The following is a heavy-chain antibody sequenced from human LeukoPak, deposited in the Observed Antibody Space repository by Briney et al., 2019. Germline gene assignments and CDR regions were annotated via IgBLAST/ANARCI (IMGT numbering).Heavy chain of an antibody. D-gene: IGHD2-21*02. CDR1: GYTFTGYY. CDR3: ASAYCGGDCYSYYYYYMDV. CDR2: MNPNSGGT. J-gene: IGHJ6*03. V-gene: IGHV1-2*02. Sequence: SVKVSCMASGYTFTGYYMHGVRQAPGQGSVWMGWMNPNSGGTNYAQKFQGRVTMTRDTSISTAYMEPSRLRSDDTAVYYCASAYCGGDCYSYYYYYMDVWGKGITVTVSS.